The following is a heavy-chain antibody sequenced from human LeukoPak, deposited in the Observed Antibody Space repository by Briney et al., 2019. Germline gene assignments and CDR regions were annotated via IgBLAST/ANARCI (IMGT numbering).Heavy chain of an antibody. CDR1: GFILSQYG. J-gene: IGHJ5*02. CDR3: ARDAGNSGYGCDL. V-gene: IGHV3-48*01. CDR2: IRYTSET. D-gene: IGHD5-12*01. Sequence: GGSLRLSCAASGFILSQYGFNWVHQAPGKGLEWVSHIRYTSETFYADSVEGRFTISRDHARNSLYLQMNNLRGEDTAIYYCARDAGNSGYGCDLWGRGTLVTVSS.